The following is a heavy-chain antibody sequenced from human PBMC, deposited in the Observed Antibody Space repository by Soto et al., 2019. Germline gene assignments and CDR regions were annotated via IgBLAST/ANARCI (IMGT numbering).Heavy chain of an antibody. CDR1: GGSFSGYY. CDR3: ARGPPDYDSSGYYPDY. CDR2: INHSGST. J-gene: IGHJ4*02. Sequence: NPSETLSLTCTVYGGSFSGYYWSWIRQPPGKGLEWIGDINHSGSTNYNPSLKSRVTISVDTSKNQLSLKLSSVTAADTAVYYCARGPPDYDSSGYYPDYWGQGTLVTVSS. V-gene: IGHV4-34*01. D-gene: IGHD3-22*01.